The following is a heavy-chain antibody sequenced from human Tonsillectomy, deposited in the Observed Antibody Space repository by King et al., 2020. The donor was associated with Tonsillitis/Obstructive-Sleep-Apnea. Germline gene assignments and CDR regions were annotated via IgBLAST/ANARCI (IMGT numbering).Heavy chain of an antibody. V-gene: IGHV3-30*03. CDR2: ISYDGSHT. CDR1: GFPFSRYA. J-gene: IGHJ4*02. Sequence: VQLVESGGGVVQTGRSLRLSCAASGFPFSRYAMHWVRQAPGKGLEWVAVISYDGSHTYYADSVRGRFTISRDNSNNTLYLQMSSLRAEDTAVYYCARHKVGAVFDYWGQGTLVTVSS. CDR3: ARHKVGAVFDY. D-gene: IGHD3-16*01.